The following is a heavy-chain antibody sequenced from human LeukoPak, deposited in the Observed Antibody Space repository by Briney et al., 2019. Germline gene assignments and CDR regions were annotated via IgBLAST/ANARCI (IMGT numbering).Heavy chain of an antibody. CDR3: ARDIVSGSGSLDY. D-gene: IGHD3-10*01. CDR2: VKSDGSNP. CDR1: RFSFSNYW. Sequence: GGSLRLSCAASRFSFSNYWMHWVRQAPGKPPVWVSRVKSDGSNPSYADSVKGRFTISRDNAENMLYLQMNTLGAEDTAVYYCARDIVSGSGSLDYWGQGTLVTVSS. J-gene: IGHJ4*02. V-gene: IGHV3-74*01.